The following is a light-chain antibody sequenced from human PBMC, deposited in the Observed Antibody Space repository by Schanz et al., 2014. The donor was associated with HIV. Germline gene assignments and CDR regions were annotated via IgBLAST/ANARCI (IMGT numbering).Light chain of an antibody. CDR2: DVS. CDR1: SSDVGGYNY. J-gene: IGLJ3*02. Sequence: QSALTQPASVSGSPGQSITISCTGTSSDVGGYNYLPWYQQHPGKAPKVMIYDVSNRPSGVSNRFSGSKSGNTASLTISGLQAEDEADYYCSSYAGNNNGVFGGGTKVTVL. V-gene: IGLV2-14*01. CDR3: SSYAGNNNGV.